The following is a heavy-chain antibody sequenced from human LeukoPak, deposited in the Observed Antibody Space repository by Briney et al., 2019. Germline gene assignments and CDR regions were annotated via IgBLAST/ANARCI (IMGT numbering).Heavy chain of an antibody. J-gene: IGHJ4*02. CDR2: ISYDGSNK. CDR1: GFTFSSYA. V-gene: IGHV3-30-3*01. Sequence: GGSLRLSCAASGFTFSSYAMHWVRQAPGKGLGWVAVISYDGSNKYYADSVKGRFTISRDNSKNTLYLQMNSLRAEDTAVYYCASQYYYDSSGYYPLDYWGQGTLVTVSS. CDR3: ASQYYYDSSGYYPLDY. D-gene: IGHD3-22*01.